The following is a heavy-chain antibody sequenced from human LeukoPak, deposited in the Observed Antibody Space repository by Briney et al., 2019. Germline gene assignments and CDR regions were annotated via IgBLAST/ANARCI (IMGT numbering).Heavy chain of an antibody. J-gene: IGHJ4*02. D-gene: IGHD6-13*01. CDR3: ARPLDSSNNYFDY. CDR2: ISSSSNYM. CDR1: GYTFSRNA. V-gene: IGHV3-21*01. Sequence: PGGSLRLSCAASGYTFSRNAMNWVRQAPGKGLEWVSFISSSSNYMSYADSVKGRFTISRDNAKNSLYLQMNSLRAEDAAVYYCARPLDSSNNYFDYWGQGTLVTVSA.